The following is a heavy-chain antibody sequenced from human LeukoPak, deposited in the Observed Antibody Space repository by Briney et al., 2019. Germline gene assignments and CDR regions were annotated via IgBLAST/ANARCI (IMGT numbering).Heavy chain of an antibody. CDR1: GYTFTSYY. Sequence: GASVKVSCKASGYTFTSYYMHWVRPAPGQGLEWMGIINPSGGSTSYAQKFQGRVTMTRDTSTSTVYMELSSLRSEDTAVYYCARDIGYSYGQGPGHFDYWGQGTLVTVSS. CDR3: ARDIGYSYGQGPGHFDY. D-gene: IGHD5-18*01. CDR2: INPSGGST. V-gene: IGHV1-46*01. J-gene: IGHJ4*02.